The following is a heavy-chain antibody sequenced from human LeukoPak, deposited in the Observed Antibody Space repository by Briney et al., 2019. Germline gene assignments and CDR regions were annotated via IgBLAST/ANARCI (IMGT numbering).Heavy chain of an antibody. CDR3: ASAIAVAGGGFYFDS. Sequence: GESLKISCKGSGYSFTSYWVAWVRQMPGKGLDWMGIIYPGDSDTRYSPSFRGQVTISADKSLTTYLQWSSLKASDTAMYYCASAIAVAGGGFYFDSWGQGTLVTVSS. J-gene: IGHJ4*02. D-gene: IGHD6-19*01. CDR2: IYPGDSDT. V-gene: IGHV5-51*01. CDR1: GYSFTSYW.